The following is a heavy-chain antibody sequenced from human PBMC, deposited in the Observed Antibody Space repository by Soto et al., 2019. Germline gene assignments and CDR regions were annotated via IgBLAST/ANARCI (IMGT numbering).Heavy chain of an antibody. CDR2: ISGSGGST. D-gene: IGHD4-17*01. CDR3: AKVYGDPPYYYYYMDV. CDR1: GFTFSSYA. Sequence: EVQLLESGGGLVQPGGSLRLSCAASGFTFSSYAMSWVRQAPGKGLEWVSAISGSGGSTYYADSVKGRFTISRDNSKNTLYLQMNSLRAEDTAVYYCAKVYGDPPYYYYYMDVWGKGTTVTVSS. V-gene: IGHV3-23*01. J-gene: IGHJ6*03.